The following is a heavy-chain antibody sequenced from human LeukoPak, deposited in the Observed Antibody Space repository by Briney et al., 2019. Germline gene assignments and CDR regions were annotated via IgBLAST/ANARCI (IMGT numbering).Heavy chain of an antibody. CDR3: ARGRITMVRGVIQYYFDY. J-gene: IGHJ4*02. D-gene: IGHD3-10*01. V-gene: IGHV4-34*01. CDR2: INHSGST. Sequence: PSETLSLTCAVYGVSFSGYYWSWIRQPPGKGLEWIGEINHSGSTNYNPSLKSRVTISVDTSKNQFSLKLSSVTAADTAVYYCARGRITMVRGVIQYYFDYWGQGTLVTVSS. CDR1: GVSFSGYY.